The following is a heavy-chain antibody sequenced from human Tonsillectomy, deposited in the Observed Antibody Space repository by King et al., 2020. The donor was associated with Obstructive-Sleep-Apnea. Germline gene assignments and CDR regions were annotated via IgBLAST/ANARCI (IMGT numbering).Heavy chain of an antibody. J-gene: IGHJ4*02. CDR2: MYYSGNS. CDR3: ARHRGVEDYGGYGDYFDY. CDR1: GDSISNYY. Sequence: VQLQESGLGLVKPSETLSLTCTVSGDSISNYYWSWIRQPPGKGLEWIGYMYYSGNSNYNPSLKSRVTISVDTSKIQFSLRLSSVTAADTAVYYCARHRGVEDYGGYGDYFDYWGQGTLVTVSS. V-gene: IGHV4-59*08. D-gene: IGHD5-12*01.